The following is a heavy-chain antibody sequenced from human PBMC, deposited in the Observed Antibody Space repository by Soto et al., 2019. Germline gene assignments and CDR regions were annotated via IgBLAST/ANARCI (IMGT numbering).Heavy chain of an antibody. CDR2: INHSGST. V-gene: IGHV4-34*01. J-gene: IGHJ4*02. Sequence: SGTLSLTCAVYGGSFSGYYWSWIRQPPGKGLEWIGEINHSGSTNYNPSLKSRVTISVDTSKNQFSLKLSSVTAADTAVYYCAGRIVATIKYYFDYWGQGTLVTVSS. D-gene: IGHD5-12*01. CDR3: AGRIVATIKYYFDY. CDR1: GGSFSGYY.